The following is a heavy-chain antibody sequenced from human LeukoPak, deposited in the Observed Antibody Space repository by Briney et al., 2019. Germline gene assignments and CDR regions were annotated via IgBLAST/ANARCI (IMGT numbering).Heavy chain of an antibody. CDR3: AKDPSGSGSYYNVNWFDP. J-gene: IGHJ5*02. V-gene: IGHV3-23*01. D-gene: IGHD3-10*01. Sequence: PGGSLRLSCAASGFTFSSYAMSWVRQAPGKGLEWASGISGSGGSTYYADSVKGRFTISRDNSKNTLYLQMNSLRAEDTAVYYCAKDPSGSGSYYNVNWFDPWGQGTLVTVSS. CDR2: ISGSGGST. CDR1: GFTFSSYA.